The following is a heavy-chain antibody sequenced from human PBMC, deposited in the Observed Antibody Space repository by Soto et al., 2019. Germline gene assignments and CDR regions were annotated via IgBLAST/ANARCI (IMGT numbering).Heavy chain of an antibody. D-gene: IGHD3-22*01. J-gene: IGHJ6*02. CDR2: IGTAGDT. CDR3: ARSPPGGYHYYYGMDV. CDR1: GFTVSSYD. V-gene: IGHV3-13*04. Sequence: GGSLELCCAACGFTVSSYDMQGVRQATGKGLEWVSAIGTAGDTYYPGSVKGRFTISRENAKNSLYLQMNSLRAGDTAVYYCARSPPGGYHYYYGMDVWGQGTTVTVS.